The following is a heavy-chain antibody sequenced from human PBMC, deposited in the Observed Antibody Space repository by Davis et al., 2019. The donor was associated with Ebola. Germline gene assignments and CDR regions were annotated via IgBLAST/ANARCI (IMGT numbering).Heavy chain of an antibody. J-gene: IGHJ4*02. CDR2: IYYSGST. Sequence: PSETLSLTCTVSGGSISSGGYYWSWIRQHPGKGLEWIGYIYYSGSTYYNPSLKSRVTISVDTSKNQFSLKLSSVTAADTAVYYCARLRDTVTTGKGFDYWGQGTLVTVSS. CDR3: ARLRDTVTTGKGFDY. V-gene: IGHV4-31*03. CDR1: GGSISSGGYY. D-gene: IGHD4-17*01.